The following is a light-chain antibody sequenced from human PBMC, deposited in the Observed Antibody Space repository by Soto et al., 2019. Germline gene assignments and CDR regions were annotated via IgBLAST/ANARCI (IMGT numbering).Light chain of an antibody. V-gene: IGKV3-11*01. CDR2: DAS. Sequence: EIVLTQSPATLYLSPGERVTLSCRASQSISSHLAWYQQKPGQAPRLLMYDASNRATGIPARFSGSGSGTDFTLTISSLEPEDFAVYYCQQRSNWPLTFGGGTKVEIK. CDR3: QQRSNWPLT. J-gene: IGKJ4*01. CDR1: QSISSH.